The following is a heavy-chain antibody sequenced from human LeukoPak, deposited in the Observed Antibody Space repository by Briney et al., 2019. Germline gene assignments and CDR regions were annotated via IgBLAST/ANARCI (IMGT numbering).Heavy chain of an antibody. CDR1: GYTFTTYG. CDR2: ISGKNGDT. CDR3: ARDDQYSGSYYGDY. D-gene: IGHD1-26*01. J-gene: IGHJ4*02. V-gene: IGHV1-18*01. Sequence: ASVKVSCKASGYTFTTYGISWVRQAPGQGPEWMGWISGKNGDTKYAQILQGRVTMTTDTSTSTAYMELRSLRSGDTAVYYCARDDQYSGSYYGDYWGQGTLVTVSS.